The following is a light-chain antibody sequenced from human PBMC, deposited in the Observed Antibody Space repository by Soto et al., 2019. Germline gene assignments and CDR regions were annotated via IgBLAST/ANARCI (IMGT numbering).Light chain of an antibody. CDR3: QLFAGS. J-gene: IGKJ4*02. CDR2: DAS. CDR1: QSVRSDY. V-gene: IGKV3-20*01. Sequence: EIVLTQSPDTLSLSPGQRATLSCRASQSVRSDYFAWYQQKPGQAPRLLIYDASNRATGISPRFSGSGSGTDFALTISRLEPEDFAVYYCQLFAGSFGGGTKVDIK.